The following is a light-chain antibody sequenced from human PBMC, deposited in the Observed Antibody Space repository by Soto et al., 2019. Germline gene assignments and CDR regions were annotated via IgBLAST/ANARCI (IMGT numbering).Light chain of an antibody. CDR1: QSVSSSY. J-gene: IGKJ1*01. V-gene: IGKV3-20*01. CDR3: QQYGSSPGT. Sequence: EIVLTQSPGTLSLSPGERATLSCRASQSVSSSYLAWYQQKPGQAPRLLIYGASSRATGIPDRFSGSGSGTDFTLTISRLEPEDFAGYYCQQYGSSPGTFGQGTNVEIK. CDR2: GAS.